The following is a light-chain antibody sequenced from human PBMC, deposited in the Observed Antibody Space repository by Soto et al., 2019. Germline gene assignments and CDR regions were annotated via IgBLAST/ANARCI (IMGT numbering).Light chain of an antibody. CDR2: GAS. CDR3: QQYYSSPRT. J-gene: IGKJ1*01. V-gene: IGKV3-20*01. CDR1: QSVSSSE. Sequence: EIVLTQSPDTVSLSPGEGVTLSCRASQSVSSSELAWYQQKPGQVPRLLIYGASRRATGVSDRFSGSGSGTDFSLTISRLEPEDFAVYYCQQYYSSPRTFGQGTKVEIK.